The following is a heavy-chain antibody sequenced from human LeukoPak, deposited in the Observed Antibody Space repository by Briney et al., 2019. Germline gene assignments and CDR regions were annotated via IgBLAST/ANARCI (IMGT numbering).Heavy chain of an antibody. J-gene: IGHJ4*02. CDR2: IRYDGSNK. Sequence: GGSLRLSCAASGFTFSSYGMHWVRQAPGKGLEWVAFIRYDGSNKYYADSVKGRFTISRDNSKNTLYLQMNSLRAEDTAVYYCARDSGSYYTDPFDYWGQGTLVTVSS. V-gene: IGHV3-30*02. CDR3: ARDSGSYYTDPFDY. D-gene: IGHD1-26*01. CDR1: GFTFSSYG.